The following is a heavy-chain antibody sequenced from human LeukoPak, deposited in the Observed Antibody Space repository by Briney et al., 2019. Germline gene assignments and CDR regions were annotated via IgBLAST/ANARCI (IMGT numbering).Heavy chain of an antibody. CDR3: ARDFPQPSSGWFENPGAALDI. V-gene: IGHV3-64*01. Sequence: GGSLRLSCVVSGFTFSSYAMHWVRQAPGRGLEYVSAISSNGGSTYYANSVKGRFTISRDNSKNTLYLQMGSLRVEDMAVYYCARDFPQPSSGWFENPGAALDIWGQGTMVTVSS. CDR2: ISSNGGST. J-gene: IGHJ3*02. D-gene: IGHD6-19*01. CDR1: GFTFSSYA.